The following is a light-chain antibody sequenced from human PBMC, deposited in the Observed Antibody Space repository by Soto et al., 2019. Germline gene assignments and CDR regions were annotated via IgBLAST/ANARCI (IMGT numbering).Light chain of an antibody. V-gene: IGKV1-5*01. CDR2: DAS. CDR1: QSIIRW. Sequence: IQITQSPSSLSASLGDTVTITCRASQSIIRWLAWYQQKPGKAPKILISDASILENGVPSRFSGTGSGTEFTLTITNVQPDDFATYFCQQYNSFSLITFGQGTRLEIK. CDR3: QQYNSFSLIT. J-gene: IGKJ5*01.